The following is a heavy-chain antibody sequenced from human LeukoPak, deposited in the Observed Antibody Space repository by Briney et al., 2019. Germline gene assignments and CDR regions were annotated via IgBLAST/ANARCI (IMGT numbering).Heavy chain of an antibody. CDR1: GFTFSSYW. CDR3: ARGGKQWRGGNYFDS. V-gene: IGHV3-74*01. CDR2: INSDGSST. J-gene: IGHJ4*02. Sequence: PGGSLRLSCAASGFTFSSYWMHWVRQAPGKGLVWVSRINSDGSSTSYADSVKGRFTISRDNAKNTLYLQMNSLRAEVTAVYYCARGGKQWRGGNYFDSWGQGTLVAVSS. D-gene: IGHD6-19*01.